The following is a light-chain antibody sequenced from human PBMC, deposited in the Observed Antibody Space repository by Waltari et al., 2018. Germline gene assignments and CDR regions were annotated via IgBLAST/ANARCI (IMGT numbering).Light chain of an antibody. V-gene: IGKV1-39*01. J-gene: IGKJ2*01. CDR2: GAS. CDR1: QSIIHY. Sequence: DVDMTQSPSPLSASIGDSLPITCRASQSIIHYLNWYQQKQGTAPRLLITGASSVRGGVPSRFSGSGSGTDFSLTISSLQPEDFATYYCQQTFSSPYTFGQGTKLDI. CDR3: QQTFSSPYT.